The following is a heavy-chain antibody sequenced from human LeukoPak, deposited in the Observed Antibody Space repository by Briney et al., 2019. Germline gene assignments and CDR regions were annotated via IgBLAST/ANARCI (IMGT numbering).Heavy chain of an antibody. CDR3: AAGGPWDLLRY. D-gene: IGHD1-26*01. J-gene: IGHJ4*02. V-gene: IGHV1-24*01. CDR1: GDSLTELS. Sequence: ASVKVSCKVSGDSLTELSTHWVRQAPGKGLERMGGFDPEDGEAIYAQKFQGRVTMTEDTSTDTAYMEMNSLRSEDTAVYYCAAGGPWDLLRYWGQGTLVTVSS. CDR2: FDPEDGEA.